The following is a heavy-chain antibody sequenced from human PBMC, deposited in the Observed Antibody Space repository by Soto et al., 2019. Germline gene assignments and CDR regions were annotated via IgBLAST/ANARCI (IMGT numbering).Heavy chain of an antibody. CDR1: GGSISSGGYY. J-gene: IGHJ4*02. Sequence: SETLSLTCTVSGGSISSGGYYWSWIRQHPGKGLEWIGYIYYSGSTYYNPSLKSRVTISVDTSKNQFSLKLSSVTAADTAVYYCARVLGIAAAVDDRGQGTLVTVSS. V-gene: IGHV4-31*03. CDR3: ARVLGIAAAVDD. D-gene: IGHD6-13*01. CDR2: IYYSGST.